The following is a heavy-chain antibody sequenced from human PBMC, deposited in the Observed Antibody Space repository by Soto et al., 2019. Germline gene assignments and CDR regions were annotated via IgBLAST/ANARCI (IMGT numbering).Heavy chain of an antibody. D-gene: IGHD3-22*01. CDR3: AAHDSGGYYAEY. V-gene: IGHV4-39*01. J-gene: IGHJ4*02. CDR1: GDSVTISDYY. Sequence: QLQLQESGPGLVKPSETLSLTCTVSGDSVTISDYYWGWIRQPPGKGLEWIGSIHYSGSTYYNPSLKSRVTISGDTSKKQFSLKLTSVFAADAAVYYCAAHDSGGYYAEYWGQGTLVTVSA. CDR2: IHYSGST.